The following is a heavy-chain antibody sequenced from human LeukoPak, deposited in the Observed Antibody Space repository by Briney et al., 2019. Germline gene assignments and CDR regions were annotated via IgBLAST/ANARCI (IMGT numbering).Heavy chain of an antibody. D-gene: IGHD1-26*01. CDR3: ARHAIYSGGYSYWFDH. CDR2: IYYSGIT. J-gene: IGHJ5*02. V-gene: IGHV4-59*08. Sequence: SETLSLTCTVSGGSITSYYWSWIRQPPGKGLEWIAYIYYSGITNYNPSLKGRASISLDTSKNLCSLRLSSVTAADTAVYYCARHAIYSGGYSYWFDHWGLGTLVTVSS. CDR1: GGSITSYY.